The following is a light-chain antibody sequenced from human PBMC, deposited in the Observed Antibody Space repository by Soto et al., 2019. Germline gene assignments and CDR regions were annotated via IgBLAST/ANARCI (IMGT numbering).Light chain of an antibody. Sequence: EIVLTQSPGTLSLSPGERATLSCRACQTVTSSYFAWYQQKPGQAPRLLIYVASSRATGIPDRFSGSGSGTDFTLTISRLEPEDFAVYYCLQYGSSPYTFGQGTKLEIK. CDR1: QTVTSSY. CDR3: LQYGSSPYT. J-gene: IGKJ2*01. CDR2: VAS. V-gene: IGKV3-20*01.